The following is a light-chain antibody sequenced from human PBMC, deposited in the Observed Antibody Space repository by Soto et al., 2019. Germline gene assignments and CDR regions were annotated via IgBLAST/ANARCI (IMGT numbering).Light chain of an antibody. CDR2: GAS. CDR1: QSVSSSY. CDR3: QQYGSSPALT. J-gene: IGKJ4*01. V-gene: IGKV3-20*01. Sequence: EIGLTQSPGTLSLSPGERATLSCRASQSVSSSYLAWYQQKPGQAPRLLVYGASTRATGIPDRFSGSGSGTDFTLTISRLEPEDFAVYYCQQYGSSPALTFGGGTKVDI.